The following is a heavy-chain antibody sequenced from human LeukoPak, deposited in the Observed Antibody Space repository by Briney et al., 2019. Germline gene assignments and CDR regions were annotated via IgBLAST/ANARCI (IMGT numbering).Heavy chain of an antibody. CDR2: ISGSGGST. Sequence: GGSLRLSCAASGFTFSSYAMSWVRQAPGKGLEWVSAISGSGGSTYYADSVKGRFTISIDNSKNTLYLQMNSLRAEDTAVYYCAKDMVGVLQPTKIFDYWGQGTLVTVSS. V-gene: IGHV3-23*01. J-gene: IGHJ4*02. D-gene: IGHD2/OR15-2a*01. CDR1: GFTFSSYA. CDR3: AKDMVGVLQPTKIFDY.